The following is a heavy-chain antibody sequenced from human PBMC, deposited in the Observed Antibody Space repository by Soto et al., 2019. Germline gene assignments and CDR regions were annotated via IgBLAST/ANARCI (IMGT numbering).Heavy chain of an antibody. V-gene: IGHV5-51*01. Sequence: GESLKISFKGSGYSFAGYLICWVRQMPVKGLDWMGVIYPGDSDTRYSPSFHGQVTISADKSISTAYLQWSSLKASDTDMYFCARLPGVRGVFDGFNVWGQGTMVTVSS. CDR3: ARLPGVRGVFDGFNV. CDR2: IYPGDSDT. D-gene: IGHD3-10*01. J-gene: IGHJ3*01. CDR1: GYSFAGYL.